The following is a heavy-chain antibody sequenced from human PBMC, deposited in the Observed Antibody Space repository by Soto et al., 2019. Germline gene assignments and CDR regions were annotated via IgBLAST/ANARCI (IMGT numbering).Heavy chain of an antibody. V-gene: IGHV3-21*01. CDR3: ARDPQGIAAAGTGYFDY. CDR1: GFTFSSYS. J-gene: IGHJ4*02. D-gene: IGHD6-13*01. Sequence: GGSLRLSCAASGFTFSSYSMNWVRQASGKGLEWVSSISSSSSYIYYADSVKGRFTISRDNAKNSLYLQMNSLRAEDTAVYYCARDPQGIAAAGTGYFDYWGQGTLVTVSS. CDR2: ISSSSSYI.